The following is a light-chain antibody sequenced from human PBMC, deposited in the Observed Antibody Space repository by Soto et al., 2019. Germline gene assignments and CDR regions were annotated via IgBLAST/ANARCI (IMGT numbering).Light chain of an antibody. CDR1: QSVSNNY. V-gene: IGKV3-11*01. J-gene: IGKJ4*01. CDR3: QQRSNWPLT. CDR2: DAS. Sequence: EIVLTQSPATLSSFPGDRATLSCRASQSVSNNYLAWYQQKPGQAPRLLIYDASNRATGIPARFSGSGSGTDFTLIISSLEPEDFAVYFCQQRSNWPLTFGGGTKVDIK.